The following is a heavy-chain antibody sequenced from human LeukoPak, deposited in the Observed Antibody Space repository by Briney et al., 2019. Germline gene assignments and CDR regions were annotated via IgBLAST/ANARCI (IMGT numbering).Heavy chain of an antibody. D-gene: IGHD5-24*01. Sequence: SETLSLTCTVSGGSISSGNWWSWVRQPPGKGLEWIGYIYYSGSTNYNPSLKSRVTISVDTSKNQFSLKLSSVTAADTAVYYCARADLEMATEIWGQGTLVTVSS. J-gene: IGHJ4*02. V-gene: IGHV4-61*01. CDR1: GGSISSGNW. CDR3: ARADLEMATEI. CDR2: IYYSGST.